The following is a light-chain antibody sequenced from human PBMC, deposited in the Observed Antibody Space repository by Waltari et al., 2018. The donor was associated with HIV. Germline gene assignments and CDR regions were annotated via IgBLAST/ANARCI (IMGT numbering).Light chain of an antibody. CDR3: SSYTSSSTLVV. J-gene: IGLJ2*01. Sequence: QSALTQPASVSGSPGQSITISCTGTSSDVGGFNYVSWYQHHPGKAPKLMMYDVTSRPSGVSNRFSGAKSGNTASLTISGLQAEDEADYYCSSYTSSSTLVVFGGGTKLTVL. CDR1: SSDVGGFNY. CDR2: DVT. V-gene: IGLV2-14*03.